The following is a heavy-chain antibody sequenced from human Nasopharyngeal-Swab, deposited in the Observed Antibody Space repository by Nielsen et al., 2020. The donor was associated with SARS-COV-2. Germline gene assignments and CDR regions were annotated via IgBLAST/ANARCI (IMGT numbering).Heavy chain of an antibody. Sequence: WIRQPPGKALEWLALIYWDDDKRYSPSLKSRLTITKDTSKNQVVLTMTNMDPVDTATHYGERRKKGKRSDYWGQGTLVTFSS. J-gene: IGHJ4*02. V-gene: IGHV2-5*02. CDR2: IYWDDDK. D-gene: IGHD3-10*01. CDR3: ERRKKGKRSDY.